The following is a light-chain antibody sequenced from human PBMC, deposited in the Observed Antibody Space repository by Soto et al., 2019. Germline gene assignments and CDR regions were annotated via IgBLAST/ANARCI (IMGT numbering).Light chain of an antibody. V-gene: IGLV1-44*01. CDR3: AAWDDSLNVL. CDR2: NDN. Sequence: QPVLTQPPSASGTPGQRVTISCSGSSSNIGSQTVSWYQQVPGTAPKLLIYNDNHRPSGVPARFSGSRSGASASLAISGLQSEDEADYYCAAWDDSLNVLFGGGTKVTVL. J-gene: IGLJ2*01. CDR1: SSNIGSQT.